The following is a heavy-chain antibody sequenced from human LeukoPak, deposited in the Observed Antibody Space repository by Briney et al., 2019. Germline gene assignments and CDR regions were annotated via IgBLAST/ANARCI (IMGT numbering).Heavy chain of an antibody. CDR1: GYTFTGYY. CDR3: ARDRDYGSGIFDY. J-gene: IGHJ4*02. D-gene: IGHD3-10*01. V-gene: IGHV1-2*02. CDR2: INPNSGGT. Sequence: ASVKVSCKASGYTFTGYYMHWVRQAPGQGLEWMGWINPNSGGTDYAQKFQGRVTMTRDTSISTAYMELNRLRSDDTAAYYCARDRDYGSGIFDYWGQGTLVTVSS.